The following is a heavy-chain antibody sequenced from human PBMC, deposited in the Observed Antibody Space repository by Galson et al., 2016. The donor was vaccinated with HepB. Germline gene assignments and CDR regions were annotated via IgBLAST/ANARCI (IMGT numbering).Heavy chain of an antibody. V-gene: IGHV1-69*06. CDR3: ARENGHKSHYYDSSGYPLAY. CDR1: GGTFSSYA. J-gene: IGHJ4*02. Sequence: SVKVSCKASGGTFSSYAISWVRQAPGQGLEWMGGIIPMFTTADYAQKFQGRVTITADKSTTTAYMELRSLRSEDTAVYYCARENGHKSHYYDSSGYPLAYWGQGTLVTVSS. CDR2: IIPMFTTA. D-gene: IGHD3-22*01.